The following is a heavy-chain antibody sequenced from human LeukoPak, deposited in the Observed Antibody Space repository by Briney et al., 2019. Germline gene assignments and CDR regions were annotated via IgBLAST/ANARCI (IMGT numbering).Heavy chain of an antibody. J-gene: IGHJ4*02. D-gene: IGHD7-27*01. V-gene: IGHV4-30-4*01. CDR1: GGSISSSGYY. Sequence: SETLSLTCTVSGGSISSSGYYWSWIRQHPGKGLEWIGYIYYSGSTYYNPSLKSRVTISVDTSKNQFSLKLSSVTAADTAVYYCARVVWANWGLGYYFDYWGQGTLVTVSS. CDR3: ARVVWANWGLGYYFDY. CDR2: IYYSGST.